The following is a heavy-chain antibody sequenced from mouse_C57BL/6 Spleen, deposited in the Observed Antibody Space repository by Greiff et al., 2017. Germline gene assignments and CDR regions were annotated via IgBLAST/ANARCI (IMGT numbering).Heavy chain of an antibody. J-gene: IGHJ3*01. D-gene: IGHD2-5*01. CDR1: GYSFTGYY. V-gene: IGHV1-42*01. Sequence: VQLQQSGPELVKPGASVKISCKASGYSFTGYYMNWVKQSPEKSLEWIGEINPSTGGTTYNQKFKAKATLTVDKSSSTSYMQLKSLTSEDSAVYYWASGGAYYSHYEAYWGQGTLVTVSA. CDR2: INPSTGGT. CDR3: ASGGAYYSHYEAY.